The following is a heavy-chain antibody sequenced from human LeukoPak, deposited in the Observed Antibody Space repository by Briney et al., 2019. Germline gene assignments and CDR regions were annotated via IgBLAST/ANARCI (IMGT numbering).Heavy chain of an antibody. J-gene: IGHJ4*02. Sequence: GGSLRLSCAASGFTFSDYYMSWIRQAPGKGLEWVSYISSSGSTIYYADSVKGRFTISRDNAKSSLYLQMNSLRAEDTAVYYCARDNYDILTGYYEALGYWGQGTLVTVSS. CDR3: ARDNYDILTGYYEALGY. D-gene: IGHD3-9*01. CDR2: ISSSGSTI. CDR1: GFTFSDYY. V-gene: IGHV3-11*01.